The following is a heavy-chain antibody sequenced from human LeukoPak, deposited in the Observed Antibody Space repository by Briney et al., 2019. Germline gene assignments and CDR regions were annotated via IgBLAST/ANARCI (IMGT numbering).Heavy chain of an antibody. V-gene: IGHV3-21*01. CDR3: ASDPKVSTYYYYYMDV. Sequence: GGSLRLSCAASGFTFSSYSMNWVRQAPGKGLEWVSSISSSSYIYYADSVKGRFTISRDNAKNSLYLQMNSLRAEDTAVYYCASDPKVSTYYYYYMDVWGKGTTVTVSS. D-gene: IGHD5/OR15-5a*01. CDR2: ISSSSYI. CDR1: GFTFSSYS. J-gene: IGHJ6*03.